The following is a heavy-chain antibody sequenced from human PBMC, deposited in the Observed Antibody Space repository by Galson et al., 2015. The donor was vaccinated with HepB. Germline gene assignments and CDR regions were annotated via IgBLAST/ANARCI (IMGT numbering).Heavy chain of an antibody. J-gene: IGHJ5*02. CDR3: AREIPFTSDMFRGFMRWFDP. Sequence: SLRLSCAASGLTFSPYTMNWVRQAPGKGLEWVSSITGSSGSTYYADSVKGRFTVSRDNAESSLYLQMDSLRAEDTAVYYCAREIPFTSDMFRGFMRWFDPWGQGTLVTVSS. CDR2: ITGSSGST. D-gene: IGHD3-10*01. V-gene: IGHV3-21*01. CDR1: GLTFSPYT.